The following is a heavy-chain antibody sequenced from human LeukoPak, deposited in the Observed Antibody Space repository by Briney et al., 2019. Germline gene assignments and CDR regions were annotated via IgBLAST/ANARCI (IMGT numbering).Heavy chain of an antibody. D-gene: IGHD3-22*01. V-gene: IGHV1-46*01. CDR2: INPSGGST. Sequence: ASVKVSCKASGYTFTSYYMHWVRQAPGQGPEWMGIINPSGGSTSYAQKFQGRITITRDTSTSTVYMELSSLRSEDTVVYYCAREGSTMIVVVGGNGGGFDPWGQGTLVTVSS. CDR3: AREGSTMIVVVGGNGGGFDP. CDR1: GYTFTSYY. J-gene: IGHJ5*02.